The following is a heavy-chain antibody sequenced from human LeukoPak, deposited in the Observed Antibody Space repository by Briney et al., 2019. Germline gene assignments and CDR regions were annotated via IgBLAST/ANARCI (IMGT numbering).Heavy chain of an antibody. J-gene: IGHJ4*02. Sequence: GGSLRLSCAASGFTFSDYYMSWIRQAPGKGLEWASYISSSGSTIYYADSVKGRFTISRDNAKNSLYLQMNSLRAEDTAVYYCARGATMVRGVINTTPFDYWGQGTLVTVSS. D-gene: IGHD3-10*01. CDR3: ARGATMVRGVINTTPFDY. CDR2: ISSSGSTI. V-gene: IGHV3-11*01. CDR1: GFTFSDYY.